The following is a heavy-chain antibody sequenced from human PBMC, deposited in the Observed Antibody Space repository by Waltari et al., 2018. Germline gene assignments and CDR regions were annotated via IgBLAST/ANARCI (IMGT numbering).Heavy chain of an antibody. Sequence: QVQLQESGPGLVKPSETLSLTCAVSGYSISSGYYWGWIRQPPGKGLEWIGSIYHSGSTYYNPSLKSRVTISVDTSKNQFSLKLSSVTAADTAVYYCARARRDGSIGGPGYWGQGTLVTVSS. CDR1: GYSISSGYY. D-gene: IGHD3-10*01. V-gene: IGHV4-38-2*01. J-gene: IGHJ4*02. CDR2: IYHSGST. CDR3: ARARRDGSIGGPGY.